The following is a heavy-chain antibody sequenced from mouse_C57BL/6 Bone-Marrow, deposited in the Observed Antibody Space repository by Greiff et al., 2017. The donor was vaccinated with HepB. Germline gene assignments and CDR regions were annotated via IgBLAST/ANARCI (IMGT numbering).Heavy chain of an antibody. CDR3: AVQLRPIFDY. CDR1: GYTFTSYW. Sequence: QVQLKQPGAELVKPGASVKLSCKASGYTFTSYWMHWVKQRPGRGLEWIGRIDPNSGGTKYNEKFKSKATLTVDKPSSTAYMKLSSLTSEDSAVYYCAVQLRPIFDYWGQGTTLTVSS. J-gene: IGHJ2*01. V-gene: IGHV1-72*01. D-gene: IGHD3-2*02. CDR2: IDPNSGGT.